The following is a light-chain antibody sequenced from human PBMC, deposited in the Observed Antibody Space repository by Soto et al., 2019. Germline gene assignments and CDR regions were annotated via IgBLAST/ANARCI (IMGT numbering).Light chain of an antibody. Sequence: DIQMTQSPYTLSASVGDRVTITCRASQSISSWLAWYQQKPGKAPKLLIYKASSLESGVPSRFSGSGSGTEFTLTISSLQPDDFATYYCQQYNSLWTFGQGTKVEIK. V-gene: IGKV1-5*03. CDR2: KAS. CDR1: QSISSW. J-gene: IGKJ1*01. CDR3: QQYNSLWT.